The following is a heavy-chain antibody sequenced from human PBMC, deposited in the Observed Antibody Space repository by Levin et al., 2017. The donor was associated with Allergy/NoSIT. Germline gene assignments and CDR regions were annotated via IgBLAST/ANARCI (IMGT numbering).Heavy chain of an antibody. CDR2: IKQDGSEK. CDR3: ARFAGIAVAGSEGWYFDR. D-gene: IGHD6-19*01. J-gene: IGHJ2*01. CDR1: GFTFSSYW. Sequence: PGGSLRLSCAASGFTFSSYWMSWVRQAPGKGLEWVANIKQDGSEKYYVDSVKGRFTISRDNAKNSLYLQMNSLRAEDTAVYYCARFAGIAVAGSEGWYFDRWGRGTLVTVSS. V-gene: IGHV3-7*01.